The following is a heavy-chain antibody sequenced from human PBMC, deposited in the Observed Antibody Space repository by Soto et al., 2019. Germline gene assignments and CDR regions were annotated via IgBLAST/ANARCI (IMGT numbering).Heavy chain of an antibody. CDR2: ISSNGGIT. V-gene: IGHV3-64*01. CDR3: VRDPSFDY. Sequence: EVQLVESGGGLVQPGGSLRLSCAASGFTFSSYDMHWVRQAPGKGLEYISAISSNGGITYYANSVKGRFTISRDNSKNTLYLQMGSLRAEDMAVYYCVRDPSFDYWGQGTLFTVSS. CDR1: GFTFSSYD. J-gene: IGHJ4*02.